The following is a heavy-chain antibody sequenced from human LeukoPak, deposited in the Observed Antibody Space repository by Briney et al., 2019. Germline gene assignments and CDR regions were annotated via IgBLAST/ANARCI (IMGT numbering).Heavy chain of an antibody. D-gene: IGHD3-22*01. Sequence: QPGGSLRLSCAASGFTFSSYAMSWVRQAPGKGLEWVSAISGSGGSTYYADSVKGRFTISRDNPKNTLYLQMNNLRAEDTAVYSCAKVNYDSSGYYPYFDYWGQGTLVTVSS. CDR1: GFTFSSYA. CDR3: AKVNYDSSGYYPYFDY. CDR2: ISGSGGST. V-gene: IGHV3-23*01. J-gene: IGHJ4*02.